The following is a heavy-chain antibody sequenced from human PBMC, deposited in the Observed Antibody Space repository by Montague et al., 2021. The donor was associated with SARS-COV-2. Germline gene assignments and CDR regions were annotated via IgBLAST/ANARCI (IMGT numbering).Heavy chain of an antibody. J-gene: IGHJ4*02. Sequence: SETLSLTCAVYGGSFSVYYWSWIRQPPGKGLEWIGEINHSGSTNYNPSLKSRVTISVDTSKNQVSLKLSSVTAADTAVYYCARLHCSSTSCYNPFFAETSHFDYWGQGTLVTVSS. D-gene: IGHD2-2*02. CDR1: GGSFSVYY. CDR2: INHSGST. CDR3: ARLHCSSTSCYNPFFAETSHFDY. V-gene: IGHV4-34*01.